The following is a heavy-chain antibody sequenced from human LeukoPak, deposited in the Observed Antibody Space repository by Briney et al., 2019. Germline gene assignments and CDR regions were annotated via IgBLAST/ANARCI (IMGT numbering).Heavy chain of an antibody. D-gene: IGHD5-24*01. CDR3: ARVGDGYNAFDI. J-gene: IGHJ3*02. CDR1: CGSISCGSYY. CDR2: VYTSGSS. V-gene: IGHV4-61*02. Sequence: SETMSLTCTVACGSISCGSYYWSWIRQPAGKGLELIGRVYTSGSSNYNPSLKSRVTISVGTSKNQFSLKLSSVTAADTAVYYCARVGDGYNAFDIWGQGTMVTVSS.